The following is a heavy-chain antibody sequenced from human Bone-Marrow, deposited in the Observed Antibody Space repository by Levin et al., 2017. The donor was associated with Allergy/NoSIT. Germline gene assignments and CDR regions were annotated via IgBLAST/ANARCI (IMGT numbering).Heavy chain of an antibody. J-gene: IGHJ3*02. V-gene: IGHV4-59*11. D-gene: IGHD4-11*01. CDR1: GVSIGSHF. CDR2: TYYSGRV. CDR3: ATLGNSHSNAFDI. Sequence: SQTLSLTCSVSGVSIGSHFWGWIRQSPGKGLEWVGHTYYSGRVDYNPSLQGRVTISADTSKNEFSLEVNTVTAADTAVYFCATLGNSHSNAFDIWGRGTMVTVSS.